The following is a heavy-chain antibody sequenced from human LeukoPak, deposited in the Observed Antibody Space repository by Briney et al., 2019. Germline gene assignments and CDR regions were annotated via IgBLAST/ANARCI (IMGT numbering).Heavy chain of an antibody. CDR2: INHSGST. J-gene: IGHJ4*02. CDR1: GGSFSGYY. CDR3: ARANWGPLDY. Sequence: SETLSLTCAVYGGSFSGYYWSWTRQPPGKGLEWIGEINHSGSTNYNPSLKSRVTISVDTSKNQFSLKLSSVTAADTAVYYCARANWGPLDYWGQGTLVTVSS. D-gene: IGHD7-27*01. V-gene: IGHV4-34*01.